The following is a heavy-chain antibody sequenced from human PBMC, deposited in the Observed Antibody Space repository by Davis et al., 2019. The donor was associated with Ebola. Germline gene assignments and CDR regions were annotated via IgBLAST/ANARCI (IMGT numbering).Heavy chain of an antibody. V-gene: IGHV4-61*01. CDR3: ARDGKAARLFDY. Sequence: SETLSLTCTVSGGSVSSGSYYWSWIRQPPGKGLEWIGYIYYSGSTNYNPSLKSRVTISVDTSKNQFSLKLSSVTAADTAVYYCARDGKAARLFDYWGQGTLVTVSS. J-gene: IGHJ4*02. CDR2: IYYSGST. CDR1: GGSVSSGSYY. D-gene: IGHD6-6*01.